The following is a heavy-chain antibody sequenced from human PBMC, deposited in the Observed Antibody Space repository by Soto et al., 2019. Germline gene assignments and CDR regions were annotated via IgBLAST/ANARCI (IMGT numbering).Heavy chain of an antibody. CDR3: ANSGSYAGNVDC. CDR1: GFTFDDYA. V-gene: IGHV3-9*01. Sequence: EVQLVESGGGLVQPGRSLRLSCAASGFTFDDYAMHWVRQAPGKGLEWVSGISWNSGTIGYADSVKGRVTISRDNAKNSLYLQMNSLRAEDTALYYCANSGSYAGNVDCWGQGTLVTVSS. J-gene: IGHJ4*02. CDR2: ISWNSGTI. D-gene: IGHD1-26*01.